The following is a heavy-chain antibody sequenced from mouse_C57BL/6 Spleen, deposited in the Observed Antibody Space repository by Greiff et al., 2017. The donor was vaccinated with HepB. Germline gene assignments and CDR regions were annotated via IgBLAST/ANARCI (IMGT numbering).Heavy chain of an antibody. CDR2: IDPSDSYT. Sequence: QVQLQQPGAELVKPGASVKLSCKASGYTFTSYWMQWVKQRPGQGLEWIGEIDPSDSYTNYNQKFKGKATLTVDTSSSTAYMQLSSRTSEDSAVYYCATYYYGSSTPFDYWGQGTTLTVSS. D-gene: IGHD1-1*01. J-gene: IGHJ2*01. CDR3: ATYYYGSSTPFDY. V-gene: IGHV1-50*01. CDR1: GYTFTSYW.